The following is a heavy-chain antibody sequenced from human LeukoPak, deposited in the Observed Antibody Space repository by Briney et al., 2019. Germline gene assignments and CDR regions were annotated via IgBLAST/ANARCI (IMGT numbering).Heavy chain of an antibody. CDR3: ARERSTYAGAPENWFDP. D-gene: IGHD2-2*01. CDR2: IYYSGST. J-gene: IGHJ5*02. Sequence: SETLSLTCAVSGGSISSDGYSWSWIRQPPGKGQEWIGYIYYSGSTYYNPSLKSRVTISVDRSKAQFSLKLSSVTAADTAVYYCARERSTYAGAPENWFDPWGQGILVTVSS. V-gene: IGHV4-30-2*01. CDR1: GGSISSDGYS.